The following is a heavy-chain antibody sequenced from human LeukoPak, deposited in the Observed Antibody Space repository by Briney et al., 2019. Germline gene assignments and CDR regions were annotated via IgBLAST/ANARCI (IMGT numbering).Heavy chain of an antibody. CDR3: AKDMVFGGGDAFDI. D-gene: IGHD2-21*01. CDR2: ISWNSGSI. CDR1: GFTFDDYA. V-gene: IGHV3-9*01. Sequence: GGSLRLSCAASGFTFDDYAMHWVRHAPGKGLEWVSGISWNSGSIGYADSVKGRFTISRDNAKNSLYLQMNSLRAEDTALYYCAKDMVFGGGDAFDIWGQGTMVTVSS. J-gene: IGHJ3*02.